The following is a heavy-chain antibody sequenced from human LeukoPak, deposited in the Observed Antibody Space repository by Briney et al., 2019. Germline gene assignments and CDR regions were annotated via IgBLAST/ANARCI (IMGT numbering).Heavy chain of an antibody. D-gene: IGHD3-10*01. CDR3: ARVGRRGDDYYYYMDV. J-gene: IGHJ6*03. Sequence: GASVKVSCKASGYTFTGYYMHWVRQAPGQGLEWMGWINPNSGGTNYAQKFQGRVTMTRDTSISTAYMELSRLRSDDTAGYYCARVGRRGDDYYYYMDVWGKGTTVTVSS. CDR1: GYTFTGYY. CDR2: INPNSGGT. V-gene: IGHV1-2*02.